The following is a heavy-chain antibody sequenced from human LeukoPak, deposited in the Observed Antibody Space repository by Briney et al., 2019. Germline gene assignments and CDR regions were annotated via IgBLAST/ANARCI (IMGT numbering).Heavy chain of an antibody. CDR1: GGSISSSY. J-gene: IGHJ4*02. CDR3: ARLKGYSSGWYPSYYFDY. V-gene: IGHV4-59*08. D-gene: IGHD6-19*01. CDR2: IYYTGST. Sequence: PSGTLSLTCTVSGGSISSSYWSWIRQPPGKGLEWIGYIYYTGSTNYNPSLKSRVTISVDTSKNQFSLKLSSVTAADTAVYYCARLKGYSSGWYPSYYFDYWGQGNLVTVSS.